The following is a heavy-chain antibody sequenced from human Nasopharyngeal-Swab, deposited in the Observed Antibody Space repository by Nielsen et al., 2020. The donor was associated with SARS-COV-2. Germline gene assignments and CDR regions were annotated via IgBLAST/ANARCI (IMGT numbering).Heavy chain of an antibody. CDR3: ARDGQGAVDLDY. Sequence: GESLKISCAASGFTLSKYWMHWVRQAPGKGLVWVSHIKNDGTTTTYADAVKGRFTMSRDDAKNTLYLQMNSLRTEDTAVYYYARDGQGAVDLDYWGQGSLVTVSS. CDR2: IKNDGTTT. V-gene: IGHV3-74*01. J-gene: IGHJ4*02. D-gene: IGHD6-19*01. CDR1: GFTLSKYW.